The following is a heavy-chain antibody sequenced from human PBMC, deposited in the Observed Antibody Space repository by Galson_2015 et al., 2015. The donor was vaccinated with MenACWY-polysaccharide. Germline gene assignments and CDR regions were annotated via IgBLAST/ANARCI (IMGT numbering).Heavy chain of an antibody. CDR3: ASAGSGCTSTSCYRPFDY. CDR1: GLTVSGNY. D-gene: IGHD2-2*01. J-gene: IGHJ4*02. V-gene: IGHV3-53*01. Sequence: SLRLSCAASGLTVSGNYMSWVRQAPGKGLEWVSVIYSGGDTYYADSVKGRFTISRDTSKSTLYLQMNSLRAEDTAVYYCASAGSGCTSTSCYRPFDYWGQGTLVTVSS. CDR2: IYSGGDT.